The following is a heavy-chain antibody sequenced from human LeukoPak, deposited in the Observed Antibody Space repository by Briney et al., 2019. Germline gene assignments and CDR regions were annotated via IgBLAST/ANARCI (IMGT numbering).Heavy chain of an antibody. V-gene: IGHV1-8*01. Sequence: GASVKVSCKASGYTFTSYDINWVRQATGQGLEWMGWVSPNSGNAGYAQNFQGRVTMTRDTSTNTAYMELTSLRSEDTAVYYCARKSRYSSGWNWGQGTLVTVSS. CDR3: ARKSRYSSGWN. D-gene: IGHD6-19*01. J-gene: IGHJ4*02. CDR2: VSPNSGNA. CDR1: GYTFTSYD.